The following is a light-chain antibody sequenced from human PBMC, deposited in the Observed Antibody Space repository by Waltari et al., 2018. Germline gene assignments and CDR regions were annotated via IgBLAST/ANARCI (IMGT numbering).Light chain of an antibody. CDR3: SSYAGGSSLM. V-gene: IGLV2-8*01. Sequence: QSALTQPPSASGSPGQSITISCTGISTDVAGYDHVFGYQQHPGKAPNLLFYEVTKRPSGVPDRFSGSKSDNTASLAVSGLQAEDEADYYCSSYAGGSSLMFGGGTKLTVL. CDR2: EVT. J-gene: IGLJ3*02. CDR1: STDVAGYDH.